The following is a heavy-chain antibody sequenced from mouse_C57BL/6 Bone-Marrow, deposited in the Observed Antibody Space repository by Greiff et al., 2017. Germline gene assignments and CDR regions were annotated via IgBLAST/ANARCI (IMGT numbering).Heavy chain of an antibody. Sequence: QVQLQQPGAELVMPGASVKLSCKASGYTFTSYWMHWVKQRPGQGLEWIGEIDPSDSYTNYNQKFKGKSTLTVDKSSSTAYMQLSSLTSEDAEVYYCEREDDYGNYYAMDYWGQGTSVTVSS. CDR2: IDPSDSYT. J-gene: IGHJ4*01. V-gene: IGHV1-69*01. CDR1: GYTFTSYW. D-gene: IGHD2-4*01. CDR3: EREDDYGNYYAMDY.